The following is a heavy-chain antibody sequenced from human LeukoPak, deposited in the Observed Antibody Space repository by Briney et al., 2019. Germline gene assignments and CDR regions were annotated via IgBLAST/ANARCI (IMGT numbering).Heavy chain of an antibody. V-gene: IGHV4-39*01. CDR1: GGSISSSSYY. CDR3: ARHHPSIVVVPAAIDY. D-gene: IGHD2-2*02. J-gene: IGHJ4*02. CDR2: IYYSGST. Sequence: PSETLSLTCTVSGGSISSSSYYWGWIRQPPGKGLEWIGSIYYSGSTYYNPSLKSRVTISVDTSKNQFSLKLSSVTAADTAVYYCARHHPSIVVVPAAIDYWGQGTLVTVSS.